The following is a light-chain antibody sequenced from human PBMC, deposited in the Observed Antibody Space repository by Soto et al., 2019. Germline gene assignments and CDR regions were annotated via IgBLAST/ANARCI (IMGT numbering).Light chain of an antibody. CDR1: QVISSY. CDR2: AAS. CDR3: QQLNSYPIT. Sequence: DLQLTQSPSFLSASVGDRVTITCRASQVISSYLAWYQGKPGKAPKLLIYAASTLQSGVSSRFSGSGSGTEFTLTISSLQPEDFATYYCQQLNSYPITFGQGTRLEIK. V-gene: IGKV1-9*01. J-gene: IGKJ5*01.